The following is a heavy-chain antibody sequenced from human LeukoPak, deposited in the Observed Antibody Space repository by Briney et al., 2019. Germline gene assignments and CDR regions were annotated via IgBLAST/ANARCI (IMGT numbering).Heavy chain of an antibody. CDR3: ARVPDSSSWYRGLGYYYYYMDV. J-gene: IGHJ6*03. V-gene: IGHV1-8*01. CDR1: GYTFTSYD. D-gene: IGHD6-13*01. CDR2: MNPNSGNT. Sequence: ASVKVSCKASGYTFTSYDINWVRQATGQGLEWMGWMNPNSGNTGYAQKFQGRVTMTRNTSISTAYMELSSLRSEDTAVYYCARVPDSSSWYRGLGYYYYYMDVWGKGTTVTISS.